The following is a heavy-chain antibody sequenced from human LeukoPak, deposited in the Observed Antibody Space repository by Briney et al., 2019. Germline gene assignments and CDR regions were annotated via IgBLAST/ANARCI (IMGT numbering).Heavy chain of an antibody. CDR2: NNPNSGGT. D-gene: IGHD5-18*01. Sequence: ASVKVSCKASGYTFTGYYMHWVRQAPGQGLEWMGWNNPNSGGTNYAQKFQGRVTMTRDTSISTAYLQWSSLQASDTAIYYCARRRDTSMMNPLFHPFDFWGQGTLVTVSS. CDR3: ARRRDTSMMNPLFHPFDF. V-gene: IGHV1-2*02. CDR1: GYTFTGYY. J-gene: IGHJ4*02.